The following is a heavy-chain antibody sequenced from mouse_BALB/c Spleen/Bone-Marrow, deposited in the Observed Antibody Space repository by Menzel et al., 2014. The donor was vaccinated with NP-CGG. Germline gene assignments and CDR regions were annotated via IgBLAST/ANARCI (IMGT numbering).Heavy chain of an antibody. CDR1: GFNIKDPY. CDR2: IDPANGNT. Sequence: EVQLQQSGAELVKPGASVKLSCTASGFNIKDPYMHWVKQRPEQGLEWIGRIDPANGNTKYDPKFQGKTTITADTSSNTAYLQLSSLTSEDTAVYYCANYYYGSSLFAYWGQGTLVTVSA. J-gene: IGHJ3*01. CDR3: ANYYYGSSLFAY. V-gene: IGHV14-3*02. D-gene: IGHD1-1*01.